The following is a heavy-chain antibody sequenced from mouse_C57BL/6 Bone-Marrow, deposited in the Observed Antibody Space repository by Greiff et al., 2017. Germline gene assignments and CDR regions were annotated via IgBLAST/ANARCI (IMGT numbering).Heavy chain of an antibody. D-gene: IGHD1-1*01. J-gene: IGHJ1*03. Sequence: QVQLQQPGAELVRPGTSVKLSCKASGYTFTSYWMHWVKQRPGQGLEWIGVIDPSDSYTNYNQKFKGKATLTVDTSSSTAYMQLSSLTSEDSAVYYCARDAITTVVGGGYFDVWGTGTTVTVSS. V-gene: IGHV1-59*01. CDR3: ARDAITTVVGGGYFDV. CDR1: GYTFTSYW. CDR2: IDPSDSYT.